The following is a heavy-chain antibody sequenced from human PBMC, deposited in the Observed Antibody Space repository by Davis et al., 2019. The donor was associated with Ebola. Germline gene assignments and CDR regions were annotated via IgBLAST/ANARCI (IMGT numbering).Heavy chain of an antibody. V-gene: IGHV3-23*01. CDR3: VKSGALGWGTPVDS. D-gene: IGHD3-16*01. Sequence: GESLKISCAASGFTFNTYVMSWVRQAPGKGLEWLSCIIGSGSTTYYADSVKGRFTISRDNSKSTLYLQMNSLSAEDTAIYYCVKSGALGWGTPVDSWGQGTLVTVSP. CDR2: IIGSGSTT. CDR1: GFTFNTYV. J-gene: IGHJ4*02.